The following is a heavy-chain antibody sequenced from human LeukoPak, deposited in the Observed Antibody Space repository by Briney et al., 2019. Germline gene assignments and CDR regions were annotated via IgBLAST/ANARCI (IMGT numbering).Heavy chain of an antibody. V-gene: IGHV3-21*01. CDR3: VRGDSRDF. CDR2: IGSGGRNT. J-gene: IGHJ4*02. Sequence: GGSLRLSCVASGMTFSSYTMNWVRQAPGKGLEWVSSIGSGGRNTHYADSMKGRFTISRDNAKNSLYLQMNSLRADDSAVYYCVRGDSRDFWGQGTLVTVSS. D-gene: IGHD6-13*01. CDR1: GMTFSSYT.